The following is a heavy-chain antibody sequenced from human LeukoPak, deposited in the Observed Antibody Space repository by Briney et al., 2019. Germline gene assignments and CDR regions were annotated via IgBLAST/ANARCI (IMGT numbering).Heavy chain of an antibody. CDR1: GYTFTSYG. D-gene: IGHD3-9*01. CDR3: ARWVVRYFDWSYYFDY. J-gene: IGHJ4*02. CDR2: ISAYNGNT. Sequence: ASVEVSCKASGYTFTSYGISWVRQAPGQGLEWMGWISAYNGNTNYAQKLQGRVTMTTDTSTSTAYMELRSLRSDDTAVYYCARWVVRYFDWSYYFDYWGQGTLVTVSS. V-gene: IGHV1-18*04.